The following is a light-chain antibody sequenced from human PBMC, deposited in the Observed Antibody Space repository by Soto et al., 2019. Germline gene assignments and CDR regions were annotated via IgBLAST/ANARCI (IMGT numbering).Light chain of an antibody. V-gene: IGKV3D-15*01. CDR2: AAS. CDR1: QSVTSN. J-gene: IGKJ5*01. CDR3: QQYNNWPPIT. Sequence: EIVLTQSPDTLAVSPGEVATLSCWASQSVTSNLAWYQQKRGQAPRLLIYAASTRATGVPARFSGSGSGTEFTLNISSLQSEDFAVYSCQQYNNWPPITFGQGTRLEMK.